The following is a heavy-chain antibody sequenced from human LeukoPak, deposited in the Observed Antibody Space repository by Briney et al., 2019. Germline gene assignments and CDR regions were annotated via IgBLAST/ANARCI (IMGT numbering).Heavy chain of an antibody. J-gene: IGHJ3*02. CDR3: AKDRGSGWDSFDI. CDR1: GGSISSYS. D-gene: IGHD3-10*01. Sequence: SETLSLTCTVSGGSISSYSWSWIRQPPGQGLEWIGYIYYSGSTNYNPSLKSRVTISVDTSKNQFSLKLSSVTAADTAVYFCAKDRGSGWDSFDIWGQGTMVTVSS. CDR2: IYYSGST. V-gene: IGHV4-59*01.